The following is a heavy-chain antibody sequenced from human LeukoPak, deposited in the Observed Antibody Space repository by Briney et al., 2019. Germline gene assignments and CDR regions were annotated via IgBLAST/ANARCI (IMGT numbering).Heavy chain of an antibody. J-gene: IGHJ4*02. D-gene: IGHD3-22*01. V-gene: IGHV3-21*01. CDR1: GFTFSSYS. CDR2: ISSSSSYI. Sequence: GGSLRLSCAASGFTFSSYSMNWVRQAPGKGLKGVSSISSSSSYIYYADSVKGRFAISRDNAKNSLYLQMNSLRAEDTAVYYCARSYDSSGYTLYSFDYWGQGTLVTVSS. CDR3: ARSYDSSGYTLYSFDY.